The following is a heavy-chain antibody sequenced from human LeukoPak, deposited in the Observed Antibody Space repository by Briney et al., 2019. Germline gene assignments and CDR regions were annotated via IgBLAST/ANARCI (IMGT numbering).Heavy chain of an antibody. CDR1: GFTFSSYS. J-gene: IGHJ4*02. Sequence: PGGSLRLSCAASGFTFSSYSMNWVRQAPGKGLEWVASIKGDESDKKFVDSVKGRFTISRDNPQNSLYLQINSLRVEDTAVYYCARGHEESVYRPSDYWGQGTLVTVSS. V-gene: IGHV3-7*01. CDR2: IKGDESDK. CDR3: ARGHEESVYRPSDY. D-gene: IGHD3-3*01.